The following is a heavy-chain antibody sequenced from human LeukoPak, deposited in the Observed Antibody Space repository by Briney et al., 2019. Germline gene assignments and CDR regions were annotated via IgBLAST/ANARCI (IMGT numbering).Heavy chain of an antibody. V-gene: IGHV4-61*02. J-gene: IGHJ3*02. Sequence: SQTLSLTCTVSGGSISSGSYYWSWIRQPAGKGLEWIGRIYTSGSTNCNPSLKSRVTISVDTSKNQFSLKLSSVSAADTAVYYCARYYYGSPFDIWGQGTMVTVSS. D-gene: IGHD3-10*01. CDR2: IYTSGST. CDR1: GGSISSGSYY. CDR3: ARYYYGSPFDI.